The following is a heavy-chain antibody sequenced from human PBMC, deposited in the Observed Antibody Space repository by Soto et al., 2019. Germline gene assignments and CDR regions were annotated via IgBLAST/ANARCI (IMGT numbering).Heavy chain of an antibody. CDR2: ISSSSSYI. V-gene: IGHV3-21*04. CDR1: GFTFNSYV. J-gene: IGHJ4*02. Sequence: PGVSLRLSCAASGFTFNSYVMTWVRQAPGKGLEWVSSISSSSSYIYYADSVKGRFTISRDNAKNSLYLQMNSLRAEDTAVYYCAKEDPTYRDYAFDYWSQGTRVTVSS. CDR3: AKEDPTYRDYAFDY. D-gene: IGHD4-17*01.